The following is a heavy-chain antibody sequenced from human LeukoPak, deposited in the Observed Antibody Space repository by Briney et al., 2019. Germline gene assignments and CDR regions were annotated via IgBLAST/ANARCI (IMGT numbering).Heavy chain of an antibody. D-gene: IGHD1-26*01. CDR2: IVVGSGNT. CDR3: AADNGAWTDVGAAFDY. J-gene: IGHJ4*02. CDR1: GFTFTSSA. V-gene: IGHV1-58*01. Sequence: SVKVSCKASGFTFTSSAVQWVRQARGQRLEWIGWIVVGSGNTNYAQKFQERVTITRDMSTSTAYMELSSLRSEDTAVYYCAADNGAWTDVGAAFDYWGQGTLVTVPS.